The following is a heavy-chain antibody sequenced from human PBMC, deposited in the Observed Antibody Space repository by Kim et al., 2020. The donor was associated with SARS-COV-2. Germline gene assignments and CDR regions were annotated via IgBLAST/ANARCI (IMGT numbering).Heavy chain of an antibody. CDR1: GGSISSSNW. Sequence: SETLSLTCAVSGGSISSSNWWSWVRQPPGKGLEWIGEIYHSGSTNYNPSLKSRVTISVDKSKNQFSLKLSSVTAADTAVYYCARAGRRSLITMVRGVIGWFDPWGQGTLVTVSS. V-gene: IGHV4-4*02. CDR3: ARAGRRSLITMVRGVIGWFDP. D-gene: IGHD3-10*01. J-gene: IGHJ5*02. CDR2: IYHSGST.